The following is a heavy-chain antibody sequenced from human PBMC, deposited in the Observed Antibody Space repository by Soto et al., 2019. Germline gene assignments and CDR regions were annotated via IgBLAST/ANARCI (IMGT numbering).Heavy chain of an antibody. Sequence: QVHLQESGPGLVKPSETLSLTCTVSGGSINNHYWSWIRQPPGKGLEWIGYIYYTGSTNYKPSLKSRVTMSVDTSKNQFSLNLTSLTAADTAIYYCARANWYSEYWGQGTLVTVSS. CDR1: GGSINNHY. CDR3: ARANWYSEY. CDR2: IYYTGST. J-gene: IGHJ4*02. D-gene: IGHD7-27*01. V-gene: IGHV4-59*11.